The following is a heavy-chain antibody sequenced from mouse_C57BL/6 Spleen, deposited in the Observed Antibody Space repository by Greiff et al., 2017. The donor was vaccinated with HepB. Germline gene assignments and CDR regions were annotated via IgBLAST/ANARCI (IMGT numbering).Heavy chain of an antibody. D-gene: IGHD2-4*01. J-gene: IGHJ3*01. V-gene: IGHV2-2*01. CDR1: GFSLTSYG. CDR3: ARGDYDRAWFAY. CDR2: IWSGGST. Sequence: VKLMESGPGLVQPSQSLSITCTVSGFSLTSYGVHWVRQSPGKGLEWLGVIWSGGSTDYNAAFISRLSISKDNSKSQVFFKMNSLQADDTAIYYCARGDYDRAWFAYWGQGTLVTVSA.